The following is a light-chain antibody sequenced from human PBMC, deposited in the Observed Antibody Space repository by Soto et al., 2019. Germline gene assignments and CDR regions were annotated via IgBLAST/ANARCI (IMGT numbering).Light chain of an antibody. Sequence: DIQMTQSPSSLSASVGDRVTITCQASQDISNYLNCYQQKPGKAPKLLIYKASTLKSGVPSRFSGSGSGTEFTLTISSLQPDDFATYYCQHYNSYSEAFGQGTKVDI. CDR3: QHYNSYSEA. CDR2: KAS. V-gene: IGKV1-5*03. CDR1: QDISNY. J-gene: IGKJ1*01.